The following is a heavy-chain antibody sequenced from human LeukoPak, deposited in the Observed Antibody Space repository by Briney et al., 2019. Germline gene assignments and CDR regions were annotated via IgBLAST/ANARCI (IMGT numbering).Heavy chain of an antibody. CDR1: GGSISSYY. CDR3: ARGFSLGYSSGWYVPLGY. V-gene: IGHV4-59*01. Sequence: SETLSLTCTGSGGSISSYYWSWIRQPPGKGLEWIGYIYYSGSTNYNPSLKSRVTISVDTSKNQFSLKLSSVTAADTAVYYCARGFSLGYSSGWYVPLGYWGQGTLVTVSS. J-gene: IGHJ4*02. CDR2: IYYSGST. D-gene: IGHD6-19*01.